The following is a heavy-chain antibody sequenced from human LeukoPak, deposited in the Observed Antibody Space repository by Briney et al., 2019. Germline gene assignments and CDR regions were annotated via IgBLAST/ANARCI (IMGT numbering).Heavy chain of an antibody. CDR2: ISASARSI. D-gene: IGHD1-26*01. CDR3: ARDVGGRSY. J-gene: IGHJ4*02. V-gene: IGHV3-48*04. CDR1: RFTFSSYS. Sequence: GGSLRLSCAASRFTFSSYSMDWVRQAPGKGLEWVSYISASARSIFYADSVKGRFTISRDNAKNSLFLQMNSLRSEDTAVYYCARDVGGRSYWGQGTPVTVSS.